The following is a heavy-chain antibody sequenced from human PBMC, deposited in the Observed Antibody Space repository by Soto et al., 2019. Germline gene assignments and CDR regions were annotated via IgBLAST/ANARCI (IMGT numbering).Heavy chain of an antibody. Sequence: PGGSLRLSCRSSGFIFCDYAIIFVRHVPFKWLEWVGFIRSEGYGGTTEYGASVKGRFTISRDDSKSVAYLQMNSLKTEDTAVYFCTRAPEKYSSSSLLGDWGPGTLVTVSS. CDR3: TRAPEKYSSSSLLGD. CDR1: GFIFCDYA. V-gene: IGHV3-49*04. J-gene: IGHJ4*02. CDR2: IRSEGYGGTT. D-gene: IGHD6-6*01.